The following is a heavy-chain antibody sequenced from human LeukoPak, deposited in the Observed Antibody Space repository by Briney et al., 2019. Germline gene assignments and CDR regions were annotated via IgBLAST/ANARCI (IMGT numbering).Heavy chain of an antibody. CDR1: GFTFSSYS. J-gene: IGHJ4*02. CDR2: ISKSSSYI. D-gene: IGHD3-16*01. Sequence: GGSLRLSCAASGFTFSSYSMNWVRQAPGEGLEWVSSISKSSSYIYYADSVKGRFTISRDNAKNSLYLQMNSLRAEDTAVYYCARDRYDYVWGSYGYWGQGTLVTVSS. V-gene: IGHV3-21*01. CDR3: ARDRYDYVWGSYGY.